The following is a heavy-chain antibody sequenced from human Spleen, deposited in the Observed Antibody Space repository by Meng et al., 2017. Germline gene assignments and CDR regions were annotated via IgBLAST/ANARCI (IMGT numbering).Heavy chain of an antibody. D-gene: IGHD3-9*01. CDR1: GSTFDDHG. Sequence: GESLKISCAASGSTFDDHGMSWVRQAPGKGLEWVSGFSWNGGGTGYADSVAGRFTISRDNAKNSLYLQMNSLRAEDTALYYCARGSTGSLDYWGQGTLVTISS. CDR2: FSWNGGGT. V-gene: IGHV3-20*04. CDR3: ARGSTGSLDY. J-gene: IGHJ4*02.